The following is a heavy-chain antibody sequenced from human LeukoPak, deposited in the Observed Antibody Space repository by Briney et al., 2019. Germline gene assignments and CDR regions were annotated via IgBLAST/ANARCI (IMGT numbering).Heavy chain of an antibody. V-gene: IGHV3-48*01. CDR3: ARDSHYYDSSGYRPDDAFDI. J-gene: IGHJ3*02. D-gene: IGHD3-22*01. CDR1: GFTFSSYE. Sequence: GGSLRLSCAASGFTFSSYEMNWVRQAPGKGLEWVSYISSSSSTIYYADSVKGRFTISRDNAKNSLYLQMNSLRAEDTAVYYCARDSHYYDSSGYRPDDAFDIWGQGTMVTVSS. CDR2: ISSSSSTI.